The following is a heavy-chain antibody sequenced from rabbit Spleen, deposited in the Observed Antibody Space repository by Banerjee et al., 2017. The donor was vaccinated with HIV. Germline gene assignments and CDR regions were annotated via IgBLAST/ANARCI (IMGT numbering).Heavy chain of an antibody. D-gene: IGHD4-2*01. CDR1: GFSFSSSYY. J-gene: IGHJ4*01. V-gene: IGHV1S45*01. CDR2: IYGGSSGST. Sequence: QEQLEESGGDLLKPEGSLTLTCTASGFSFSSSYYMCWVRQAPGKGLEWIGCIYGGSSGSTYYASWAKGRITISKTSSTTVTLQMTSLTAADTATYFCARGTSWDGQDLWGPGTLVTVS. CDR3: ARGTSWDGQDL.